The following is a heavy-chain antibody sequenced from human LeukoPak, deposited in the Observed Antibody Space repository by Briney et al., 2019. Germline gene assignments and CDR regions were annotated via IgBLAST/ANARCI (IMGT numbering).Heavy chain of an antibody. J-gene: IGHJ3*02. CDR1: GFPLSSHA. V-gene: IGHV3-23*01. CDR3: ARPRLEYCSGGSCFDAFDI. Sequence: PGGSLRLSCAASGFPLSSHAMSWVRQAPGKGLEWVSAISGSGSTTYYADSVKGRFTISRDNSKNTLFLQMNSLTAEDTAIYSCARPRLEYCSGGSCFDAFDIWGQGTMVTVSS. D-gene: IGHD2-15*01. CDR2: ISGSGSTT.